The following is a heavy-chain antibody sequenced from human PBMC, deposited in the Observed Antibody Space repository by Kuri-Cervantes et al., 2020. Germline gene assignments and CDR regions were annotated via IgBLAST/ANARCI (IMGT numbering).Heavy chain of an antibody. CDR3: ARRIVGWVEDWFDP. CDR2: ISAYNGDT. V-gene: IGHV1-18*01. D-gene: IGHD1-26*01. J-gene: IGHJ5*02. Sequence: ASVKVSCKASGYTFTNFGISWVRQAPGQGLEWMGWISAYNGDTNYAQKLQGRVTMTTDTSTSTAYMELRSLRSDDTAVYYCARRIVGWVEDWFDPWGQGTLVTVSS. CDR1: GYTFTNFG.